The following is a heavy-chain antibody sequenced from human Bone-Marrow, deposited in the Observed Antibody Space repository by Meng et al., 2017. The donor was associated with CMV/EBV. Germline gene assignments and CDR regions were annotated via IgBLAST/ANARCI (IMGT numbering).Heavy chain of an antibody. CDR1: GFTVSSNY. D-gene: IGHD3-3*01. Sequence: ASGFTVSSNYMSWVRQAPGKGLEWVSVIYSGGSTYYADSVKGRFTISRDNSKNTLYLQMNSLRAEDTAVYYCARERGFLEWSQFDYWGQGTLVTVSS. CDR2: IYSGGST. V-gene: IGHV3-66*01. CDR3: ARERGFLEWSQFDY. J-gene: IGHJ4*02.